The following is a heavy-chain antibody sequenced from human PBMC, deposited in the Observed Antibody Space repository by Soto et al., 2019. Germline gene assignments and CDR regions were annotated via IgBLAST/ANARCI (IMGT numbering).Heavy chain of an antibody. CDR3: ARELGLRMGQKTTMVRGVIRYFDY. J-gene: IGHJ4*02. CDR2: IYHSGST. Sequence: SETLSLTCAVSSGSISSSNWWSWVRQPPGKGLEWIGEIYHSGSTNYNPSLKSRVTISVDKSKNQFSLKLSSVTAADTAVYYCARELGLRMGQKTTMVRGVIRYFDYWGQGTLVTVSS. V-gene: IGHV4-4*02. CDR1: SGSISSSNW. D-gene: IGHD3-10*01.